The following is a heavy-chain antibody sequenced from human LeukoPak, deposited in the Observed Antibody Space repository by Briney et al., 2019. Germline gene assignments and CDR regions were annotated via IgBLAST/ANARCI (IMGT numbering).Heavy chain of an antibody. D-gene: IGHD3-9*01. J-gene: IGHJ4*02. CDR2: IYSSGGT. CDR1: GDSISTETYY. Sequence: SQTLSLTCTVSGDSISTETYYWTWIRQPAGKGLEWIGRIYSSGGTNYNPSLKSRVTISVDKSKNQFSLKLSSVTAADTAVYFCARVDVGALTGSYFDYWGQGTLVTVSS. V-gene: IGHV4-61*02. CDR3: ARVDVGALTGSYFDY.